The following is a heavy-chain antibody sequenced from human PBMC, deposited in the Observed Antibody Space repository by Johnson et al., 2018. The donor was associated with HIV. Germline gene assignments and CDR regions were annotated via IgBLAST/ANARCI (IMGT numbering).Heavy chain of an antibody. CDR3: AKGRYSSSWYLAGAFDI. V-gene: IGHV3-33*06. CDR2: IWYDGSNQ. CDR1: GFTFSSYA. D-gene: IGHD6-13*01. J-gene: IGHJ3*02. Sequence: QVQLVESGGGVVQPGGSLRLSCAASGFTFSSYAMSWVRQAPGKGLEWVAVIWYDGSNQYYADSVKGRFSISRDNSKNTLYLQMSSLRAEDTAIYYCAKGRYSSSWYLAGAFDIWGRGTLVTVSS.